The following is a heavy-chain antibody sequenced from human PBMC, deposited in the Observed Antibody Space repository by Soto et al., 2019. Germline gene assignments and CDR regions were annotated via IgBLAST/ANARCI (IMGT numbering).Heavy chain of an antibody. CDR1: GFTFSSYW. D-gene: IGHD2-8*01. CDR2: INPGGSST. J-gene: IGHJ4*02. CDR3: ARVPTGKYGVWNY. V-gene: IGHV3-74*01. Sequence: EEQLVESGGGLVQPGGSLRLSCAASGFTFSSYWMHWVRQAPGKGLVWVSRINPGGSSTAYADSVKGRFTISRDNAKKTLYLQINSLRADDTAVYYCARVPTGKYGVWNYWGQGTLVTVSS.